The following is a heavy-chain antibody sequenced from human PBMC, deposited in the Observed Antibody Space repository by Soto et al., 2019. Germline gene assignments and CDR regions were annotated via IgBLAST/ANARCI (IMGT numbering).Heavy chain of an antibody. Sequence: GGSLRLSCAASGFIFGSYGMHWVRQAPGKGLEWVAVISDDGSNKYYADSVKGRFTISRDNSKKTLYLQMNSLRAEDTAVYYCAKILFSSSWSADYWGQGTLVTVSS. CDR2: ISDDGSNK. CDR1: GFIFGSYG. J-gene: IGHJ4*02. D-gene: IGHD6-13*01. CDR3: AKILFSSSWSADY. V-gene: IGHV3-30*18.